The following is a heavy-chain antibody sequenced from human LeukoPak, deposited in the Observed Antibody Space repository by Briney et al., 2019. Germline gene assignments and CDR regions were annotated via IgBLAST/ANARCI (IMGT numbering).Heavy chain of an antibody. CDR3: LTLPTYYNDGTGYYSYDY. V-gene: IGHV1-8*01. CDR2: MNPNSGNT. Sequence: ASVKVSCKASGYTFTSYDINWVRQATGQGLEWMGWMNPNSGNTGYAQKFQGRVTMTEDTSTNTAYMELSSLRSEDTAVYYCLTLPTYYNDGTGYYSYDYWGQGTLVTVSS. J-gene: IGHJ4*02. CDR1: GYTFTSYD. D-gene: IGHD3-22*01.